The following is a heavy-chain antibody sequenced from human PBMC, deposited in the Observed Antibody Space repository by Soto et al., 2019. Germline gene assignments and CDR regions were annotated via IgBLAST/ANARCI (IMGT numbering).Heavy chain of an antibody. D-gene: IGHD3-3*01. CDR3: ARDAGGYYDFWSGYYPKDAFDI. CDR1: GGSISSYY. CDR2: IYYSGST. J-gene: IGHJ3*02. Sequence: QVQLQESGPGLVKPSETLSLTCTVSGGSISSYYWSWIRQPPGKGLEWIGYIYYSGSTNYNPSLKSPVTISVDTSKNHFSLKPSSVTAADTAVYYCARDAGGYYDFWSGYYPKDAFDIWGQGTMVTVSS. V-gene: IGHV4-59*01.